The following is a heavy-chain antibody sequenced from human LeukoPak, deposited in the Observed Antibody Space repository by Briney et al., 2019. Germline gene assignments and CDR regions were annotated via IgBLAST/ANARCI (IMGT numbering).Heavy chain of an antibody. CDR1: GFTFSSYE. V-gene: IGHV3-48*03. D-gene: IGHD4-23*01. CDR2: ISISASTI. J-gene: IGHJ5*02. Sequence: GGSLRLSCAASGFTFSSYEMNWVRQAPGKGLEWVSYISISASTIYNADSVKGRFTISRDNSKNTLYLQMNSLRAEDTAVYYCAKEIRWQNWFDPWGQGTLVTVSS. CDR3: AKEIRWQNWFDP.